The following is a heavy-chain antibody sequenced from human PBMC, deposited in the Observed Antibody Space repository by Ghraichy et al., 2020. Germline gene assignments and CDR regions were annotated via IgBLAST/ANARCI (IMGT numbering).Heavy chain of an antibody. Sequence: GESLNISCKGSGYSFTSYWISWVRQMPGKGLEWMGRIDPTDSHTDYSPSFQGHVTISDDRSITTAYLQWSSLKASDTAMYYCARLYMNGEFDYWGQGTLVTVSS. CDR2: IDPTDSHT. CDR3: ARLYMNGEFDY. J-gene: IGHJ4*02. V-gene: IGHV5-10-1*01. CDR1: GYSFTSYW. D-gene: IGHD2-8*01.